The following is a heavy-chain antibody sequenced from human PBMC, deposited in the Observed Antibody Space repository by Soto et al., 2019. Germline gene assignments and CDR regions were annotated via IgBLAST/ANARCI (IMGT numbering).Heavy chain of an antibody. J-gene: IGHJ4*02. CDR3: ARNMDFWSGYPYYFDY. CDR1: GYSFTSYW. V-gene: IGHV5-51*01. D-gene: IGHD3-3*01. CDR2: IYPGDSDT. Sequence: PGESLKISCKGSGYSFTSYWIGWVCQMPGKGLEWMGIIYPGDSDTRYSPSFQGQVTISADKSISTAYLQWSSLKASDTAMYYCARNMDFWSGYPYYFDYWGQGTLVTVSS.